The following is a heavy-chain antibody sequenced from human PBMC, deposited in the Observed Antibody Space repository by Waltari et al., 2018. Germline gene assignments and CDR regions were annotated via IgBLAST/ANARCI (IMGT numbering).Heavy chain of an antibody. Sequence: QVQLVQSGAEVKKPGASVKVSCKASGYTFTSYYMHWVRQASGQGLEWMGIINPSGGSTSYAQKFQGRVTMTRDTSTSTVYMDLSSLRSEDTAVYYCALGTNYYDSSGYSGDAFDIWGQGTMVTVSS. D-gene: IGHD3-22*01. CDR1: GYTFTSYY. CDR3: ALGTNYYDSSGYSGDAFDI. V-gene: IGHV1-46*03. J-gene: IGHJ3*02. CDR2: INPSGGST.